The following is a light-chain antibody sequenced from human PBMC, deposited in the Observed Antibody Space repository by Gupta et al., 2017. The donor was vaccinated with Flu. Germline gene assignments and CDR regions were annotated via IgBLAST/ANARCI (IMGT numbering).Light chain of an antibody. CDR1: QTISHY. V-gene: IGKV1-39*01. Sequence: DIQMTQSPSSLSASVGDRITITSRASQTISHYLNWYNHKPGMAPKLLIYGTSNLESGVPSRFSGSGFGTNFTLTISSLHPEDYATYYCQQSYGTPSFGQGTKVEIK. CDR2: GTS. CDR3: QQSYGTPS. J-gene: IGKJ2*03.